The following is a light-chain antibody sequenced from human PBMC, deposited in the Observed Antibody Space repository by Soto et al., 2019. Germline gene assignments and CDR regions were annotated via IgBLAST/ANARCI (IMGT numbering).Light chain of an antibody. CDR2: AAF. CDR3: QNYNTAPFT. CDR1: QGISNS. V-gene: IGKV1-27*01. J-gene: IGKJ3*01. Sequence: DIQMTQSPSSLSASVGDRVTITCRASQGISNSLAWYQQEPGKVPKLLIYAAFTLQSGVPSRFSGSGSETNFNLTISGLQPEDVATYYCQNYNTAPFTFGPGTKVAVK.